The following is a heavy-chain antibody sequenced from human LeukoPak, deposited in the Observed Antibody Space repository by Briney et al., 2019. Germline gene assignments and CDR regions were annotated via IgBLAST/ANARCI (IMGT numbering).Heavy chain of an antibody. D-gene: IGHD2-15*01. J-gene: IGHJ4*02. Sequence: SETLSLTCTVSGPSISYYYWSWIRQSPGKGLEWLGYIYYNGSTNYNPSLKSRVTISVDMSKNQFSLKVTSVTAADTAIYYCARKGGHFDYWGQGTLVTVSS. CDR2: IYYNGST. V-gene: IGHV4-59*01. CDR1: GPSISYYY. CDR3: ARKGGHFDY.